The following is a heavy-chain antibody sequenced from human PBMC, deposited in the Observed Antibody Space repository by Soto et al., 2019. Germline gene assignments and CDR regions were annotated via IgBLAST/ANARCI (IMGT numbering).Heavy chain of an antibody. Sequence: QGELQQWGAGLLKLSETLSRTCAVYGGSFSGYQWTWIRQTTGKGLEWIGEINDTGNINYNPSLKSRVTIFIDTPKKQISQKLSSVTAADTAVYYCARGLIEWLGELSRRGGYYYYMDVWGKGTTVTVSS. J-gene: IGHJ6*03. CDR1: GGSFSGYQ. CDR3: ARGLIEWLGELSRRGGYYYYMDV. V-gene: IGHV4-34*01. CDR2: INDTGNI. D-gene: IGHD3-10*01.